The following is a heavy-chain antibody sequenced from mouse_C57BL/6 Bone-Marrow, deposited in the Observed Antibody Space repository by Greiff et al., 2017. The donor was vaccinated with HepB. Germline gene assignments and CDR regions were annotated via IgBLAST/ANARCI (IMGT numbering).Heavy chain of an antibody. J-gene: IGHJ3*01. CDR2: ISSGGSYT. D-gene: IGHD1-1*01. Sequence: EVKVVESGGDLVKPGGSLKLSCAASGFTFSSYGMSWVRQTPDKRLEWVATISSGGSYTYYPDSVKGRFTISRDNAKNTLYLQMISLKSEDTAMYYCARYYYGSSAFAYWGQGTLVTVSA. V-gene: IGHV5-6*01. CDR1: GFTFSSYG. CDR3: ARYYYGSSAFAY.